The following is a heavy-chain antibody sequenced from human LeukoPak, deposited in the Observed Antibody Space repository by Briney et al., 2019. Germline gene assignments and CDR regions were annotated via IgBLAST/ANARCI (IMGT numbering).Heavy chain of an antibody. CDR3: AKDRFYGSGSYAFVS. V-gene: IGHV3-23*01. CDR2: ISGGGGST. CDR1: GFTFSRYA. J-gene: IGHJ4*02. Sequence: GGSLRLSCAASGFTFSRYAMNWVRQAPGKGLEWVSAISGGGGSTYYADSVKGRITISRDNSKSTRYLQMNSLRAEYSAVYYCAKDRFYGSGSYAFVSWGQGTLVTVSS. D-gene: IGHD3-10*01.